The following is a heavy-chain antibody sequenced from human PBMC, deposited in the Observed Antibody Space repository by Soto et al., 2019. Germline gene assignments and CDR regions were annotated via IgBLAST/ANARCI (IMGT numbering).Heavy chain of an antibody. V-gene: IGHV3-23*01. CDR2: ISGSGGST. Sequence: GSLILSCAASGFTFSSYAMSWVRQAPGKGLEWVSAISGSGGSTYYAYSVKGRFTISRENSRNTLYLKMNSLRAEETAVYYCAKVKGSWYDXWGQGTLVTVSX. CDR3: AKVKGSWYDX. J-gene: IGHJ5*01. CDR1: GFTFSSYA.